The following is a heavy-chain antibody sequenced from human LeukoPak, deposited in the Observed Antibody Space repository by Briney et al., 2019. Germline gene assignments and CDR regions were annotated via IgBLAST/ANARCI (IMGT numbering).Heavy chain of an antibody. CDR1: GGSISSSSYY. J-gene: IGHJ5*02. V-gene: IGHV4-39*07. D-gene: IGHD6-13*01. Sequence: SETLSLTCTVSGGSISSSSYYWSWIRQPPGKGLEWIGEINHSGSTNYNPSLKSRVTISVDTSKNQFSLKLSSVTAADTAVYYCARRRIAAAVGWFDPWGQGTLVTVSS. CDR3: ARRRIAAAVGWFDP. CDR2: INHSGST.